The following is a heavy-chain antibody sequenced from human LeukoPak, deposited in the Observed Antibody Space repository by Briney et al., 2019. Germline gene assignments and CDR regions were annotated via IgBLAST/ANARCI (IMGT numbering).Heavy chain of an antibody. CDR2: ISSSGSTI. CDR3: ARARRDYYGSGSYYNFDY. D-gene: IGHD3-10*01. J-gene: IGHJ4*02. CDR1: GFTFSSYE. Sequence: GGSLRLSCAAPGFTFSSYEMNWVRQAPGKGLEWGSYISSSGSTIYYADSVKGRFTISRDNAKNSLYLQMNSLRAEDTAVYYCARARRDYYGSGSYYNFDYWGQGTLVTVSS. V-gene: IGHV3-48*03.